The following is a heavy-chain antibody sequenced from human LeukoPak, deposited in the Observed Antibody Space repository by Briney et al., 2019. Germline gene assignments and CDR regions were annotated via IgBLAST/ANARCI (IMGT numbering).Heavy chain of an antibody. CDR1: GFTFSSYD. CDR3: ARVALGSGSYDY. V-gene: IGHV3-13*04. D-gene: IGHD3-10*01. J-gene: IGHJ4*02. CDR2: IGTAGDT. Sequence: GGPLRLSCAASGFTFSSYDMHWVRQATGKGLEWVSAIGTAGDTYYPGSVKGRFTISRENAKNSLYLQMNSLRAGDTAVYYCARVALGSGSYDYWGQGTLVTVSS.